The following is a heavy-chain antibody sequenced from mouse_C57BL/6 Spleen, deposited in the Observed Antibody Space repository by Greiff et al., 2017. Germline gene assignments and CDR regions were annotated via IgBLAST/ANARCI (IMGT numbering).Heavy chain of an antibody. CDR3: ARRLPEWDYCDY. V-gene: IGHV1-55*01. J-gene: IGHJ2*01. CDR1: GYTFTSYW. CDR2: IYPGSGST. Sequence: VQLQQPGAELVKPGASVKMSCKASGYTFTSYWITWVKQRPGQGLEWIGDIYPGSGSTNYNEKFKGKATLTVDTSSSTAYMQLSSLTSEVSAVCDCARRLPEWDYCDYWGQGTTLTVSS. D-gene: IGHD1-3*01.